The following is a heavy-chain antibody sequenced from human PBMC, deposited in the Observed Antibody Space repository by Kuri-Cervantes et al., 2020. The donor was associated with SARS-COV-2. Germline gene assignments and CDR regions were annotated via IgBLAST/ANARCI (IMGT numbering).Heavy chain of an antibody. Sequence: GESLKISCAATGITASSNYMSWVRQAPGKGLEWVSVIYSGGSTYYADSVKGRFTISRDNSKNTLYLQMNSLRAEDTAVYYCARANVRAILSYYYYYGMDVWGQGTTVTVSS. CDR1: GITASSNY. V-gene: IGHV3-53*01. CDR3: ARANVRAILSYYYYYGMDV. J-gene: IGHJ6*02. CDR2: IYSGGST. D-gene: IGHD3-16*02.